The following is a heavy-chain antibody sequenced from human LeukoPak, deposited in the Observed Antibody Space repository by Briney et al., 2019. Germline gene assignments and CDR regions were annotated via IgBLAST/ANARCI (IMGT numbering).Heavy chain of an antibody. Sequence: GGSLRLSCAASGFTFSSYGMSWVRQAPGKGLEWVSAISGSGGSTYYADSVKGRFTISRDNSKNTLYLQMNSLRAEDTAVYYCAKLGYSSSWYDYYYYYMDAWGKGTTVTISS. V-gene: IGHV3-23*01. CDR1: GFTFSSYG. CDR3: AKLGYSSSWYDYYYYYMDA. D-gene: IGHD6-13*01. CDR2: ISGSGGST. J-gene: IGHJ6*03.